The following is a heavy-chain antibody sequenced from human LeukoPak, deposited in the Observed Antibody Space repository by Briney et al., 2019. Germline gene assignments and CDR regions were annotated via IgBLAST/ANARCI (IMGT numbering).Heavy chain of an antibody. J-gene: IGHJ4*02. V-gene: IGHV4-59*01. CDR2: IYYSGST. CDR3: ARDPDSSSSGWFDY. D-gene: IGHD6-6*01. Sequence: SETLSLTCTVSGGSISSYYWSWTRQPPGKGLEWIGYIYYSGSTNYNPSLKSRVTISVDTSKNQFSLKLSSVTAADTAVYYCARDPDSSSSGWFDYWGQGTLVTVSS. CDR1: GGSISSYY.